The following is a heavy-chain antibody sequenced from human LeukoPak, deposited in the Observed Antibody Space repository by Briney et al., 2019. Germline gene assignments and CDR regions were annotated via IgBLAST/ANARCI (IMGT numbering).Heavy chain of an antibody. Sequence: PSETLSLTCAVYGGSFSGYYWSWIRQPPGKGLEWIGEINHSGSTNYNPSLKSRVTISVDTSKNQISLKLSSVTAADTAVYYCARGVNSGYFDYCGQGTLVTVSS. CDR3: ARGVNSGYFDY. CDR1: GGSFSGYY. J-gene: IGHJ4*02. CDR2: INHSGST. V-gene: IGHV4-34*01. D-gene: IGHD1-26*01.